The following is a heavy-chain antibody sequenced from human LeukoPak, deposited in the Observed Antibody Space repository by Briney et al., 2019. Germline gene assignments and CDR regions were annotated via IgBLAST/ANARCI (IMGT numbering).Heavy chain of an antibody. J-gene: IGHJ5*02. Sequence: SETLSLTCTVSGYSISSGYYWGWIRQPPGKGLEWIGSIYHSGSTYYNPSLKSRVTISVDTSKNQFSLKLSSVTAADTAVYYCARGRWGQQLVRNWFDPWGQGTLVTVSS. D-gene: IGHD6-13*01. CDR3: ARGRWGQQLVRNWFDP. CDR2: IYHSGST. CDR1: GYSISSGYY. V-gene: IGHV4-38-2*02.